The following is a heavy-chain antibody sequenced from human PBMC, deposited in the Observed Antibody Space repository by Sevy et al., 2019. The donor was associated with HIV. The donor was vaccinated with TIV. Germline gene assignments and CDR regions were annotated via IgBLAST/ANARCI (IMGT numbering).Heavy chain of an antibody. CDR3: ARGSSSPYYYYGMDV. CDR1: GYTFTSYG. D-gene: IGHD6-6*01. J-gene: IGHJ6*02. CDR2: ISAYNGNT. V-gene: IGHV1-18*01. Sequence: ASVKVSCKASGYTFTSYGISWVRQAPGQGLEWMGWISAYNGNTNYAQKLQGRVTMTTDTSTSTAYMELRGLRSDDTAVYYCARGSSSPYYYYGMDVWGQGTTVTVSS.